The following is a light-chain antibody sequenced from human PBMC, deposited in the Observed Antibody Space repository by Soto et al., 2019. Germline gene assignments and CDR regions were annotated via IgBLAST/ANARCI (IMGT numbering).Light chain of an antibody. Sequence: IQMTQSPSSLSASIGDRVTISCRASQGISNDLAWYQQKPGKAPYLLIYAASTSHSGVPSRFRGSGSGTDFTLTISSLQPEDVATYYCQNYNSAPRTFGQGTKVDIK. CDR1: QGISND. J-gene: IGKJ1*01. CDR3: QNYNSAPRT. V-gene: IGKV1-27*01. CDR2: AAS.